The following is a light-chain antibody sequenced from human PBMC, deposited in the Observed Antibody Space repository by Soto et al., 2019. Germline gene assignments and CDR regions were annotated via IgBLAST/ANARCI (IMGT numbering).Light chain of an antibody. V-gene: IGKV1-6*01. CDR3: LQDFHYPRT. CDR2: GAS. J-gene: IGKJ1*01. CDR1: QAIKYD. Sequence: AIQMTQSPSSLSASVGDRVTVTCRARQAIKYDFAWYQQKPGKAPKVLIYGASTLPPGVSSRFSGSGSGSEFTLAINSLQPEDSATYVCLQDFHYPRTVGQGTKVEIK.